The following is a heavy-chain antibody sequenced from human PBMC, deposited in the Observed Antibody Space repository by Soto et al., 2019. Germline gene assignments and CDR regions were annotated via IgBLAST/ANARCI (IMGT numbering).Heavy chain of an antibody. CDR1: GGSISSSNW. CDR2: IYHSGST. Sequence: SETLSLTCAVSGGSISSSNWWSWVRQPPGKGLEWIGEIYHSGSTNYNPSLKSRVTISVDKSKNQFSLKLSSVTAADTAVYYCARERSTIHDPAKTGYYYYYGMDVWGQGTTVTVSS. J-gene: IGHJ6*02. CDR3: ARERSTIHDPAKTGYYYYYGMDV. D-gene: IGHD3-3*01. V-gene: IGHV4-4*02.